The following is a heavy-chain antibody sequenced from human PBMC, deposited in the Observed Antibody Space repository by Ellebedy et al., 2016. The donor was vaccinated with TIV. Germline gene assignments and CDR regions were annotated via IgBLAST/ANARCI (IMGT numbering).Heavy chain of an antibody. V-gene: IGHV3-74*01. Sequence: GESLKISXAASGFTFSSYWMHWVRQAPGKGLVWVSRINSDGSSTSYADSVKGRFTTSRDNAKNTLYLQMNSLRAEDTAVYYCARDPIDSSGYMADAFDIWGQGTMVTVSS. CDR1: GFTFSSYW. J-gene: IGHJ3*02. CDR2: INSDGSST. D-gene: IGHD3-22*01. CDR3: ARDPIDSSGYMADAFDI.